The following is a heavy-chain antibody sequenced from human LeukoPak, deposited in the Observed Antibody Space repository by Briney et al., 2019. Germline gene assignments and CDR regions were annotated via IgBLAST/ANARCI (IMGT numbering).Heavy chain of an antibody. CDR3: AKSLGVGGYTRYKGFDQ. CDR2: ISNRDGST. J-gene: IGHJ4*02. D-gene: IGHD5-24*01. V-gene: IGHV3-23*01. CDR1: GFTFSSYA. Sequence: GGSLRLSCGASGFTFSSYAMNWVRQAPSKGLEWVSSISNRDGSTYYADFVKGRFTISRDNSKNTLHLQMNSLRAEDTAVYYCAKSLGVGGYTRYKGFDQWGQGTLVTVSS.